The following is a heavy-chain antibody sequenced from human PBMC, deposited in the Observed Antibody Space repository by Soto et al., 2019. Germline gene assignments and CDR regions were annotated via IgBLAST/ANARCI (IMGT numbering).Heavy chain of an antibody. CDR2: VYYSGST. CDR3: ARGKSGYYPYFDN. J-gene: IGHJ4*03. CDR1: GDFISSYY. V-gene: IGHV4-59*01. D-gene: IGHD3-22*01. Sequence: SETLSLTCSVSGDFISSYYWSWIRQPPGTGLEWIGYVYYSGSTNYNPSLKRRVTISVDTSKKQFSLKLRSVTAADTAVYFCARGKSGYYPYFDNWGQGTTVTVSS.